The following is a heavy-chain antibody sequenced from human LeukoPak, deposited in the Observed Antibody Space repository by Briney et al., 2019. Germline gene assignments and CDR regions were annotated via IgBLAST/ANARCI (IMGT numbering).Heavy chain of an antibody. D-gene: IGHD4-23*01. J-gene: IGHJ4*02. Sequence: GGSLRLSCAASGFTFSSYWMYWVRQAPGKGLEWVAVISYDGSNKYYADFVKGRFTISRDNSKNTLYLQMNSLRVEDTAVYYCAKSVGNSGNYWGQGTLVTVSS. CDR3: AKSVGNSGNY. CDR2: ISYDGSNK. CDR1: GFTFSSYW. V-gene: IGHV3-30*18.